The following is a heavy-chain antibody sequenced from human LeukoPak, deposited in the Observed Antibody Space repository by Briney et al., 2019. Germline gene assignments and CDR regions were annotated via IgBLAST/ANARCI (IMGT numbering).Heavy chain of an antibody. D-gene: IGHD2-15*01. CDR2: ISSSGGSI. J-gene: IGHJ4*02. Sequence: EGSLRLSCAASGFTFSDYYMSWIRQAPGKGLEWVSYISSSGGSIYYADSVKGRFTISRDNAKNSLYLQMNTLRADDTAVYYCARASVVASPFDYWGQGTLVTVSS. CDR1: GFTFSDYY. V-gene: IGHV3-11*01. CDR3: ARASVVASPFDY.